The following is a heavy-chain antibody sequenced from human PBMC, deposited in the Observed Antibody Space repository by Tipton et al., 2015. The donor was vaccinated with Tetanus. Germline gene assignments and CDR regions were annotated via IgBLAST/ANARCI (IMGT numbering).Heavy chain of an antibody. Sequence: TLSLTCTVSGVSVRSYYWSWIRQSPDKGLEWLGDVIYDGTSYYNPSLNSRVKISLDTSMNQVSLTVPSVTAADTALYYCARGVPYSTTMGSDWFDPWGQGTLVTVSS. CDR1: GVSVRSYY. D-gene: IGHD2-2*01. V-gene: IGHV4-34*01. CDR3: ARGVPYSTTMGSDWFDP. CDR2: VIYDGTS. J-gene: IGHJ5*02.